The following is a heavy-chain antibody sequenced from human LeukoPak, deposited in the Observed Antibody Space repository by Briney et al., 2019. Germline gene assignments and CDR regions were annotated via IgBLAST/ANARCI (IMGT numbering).Heavy chain of an antibody. CDR2: IYYSGST. CDR1: GGSISPYY. D-gene: IGHD3-22*01. CDR3: ARVGASSGYYYGYFQH. J-gene: IGHJ1*01. Sequence: SETLSLTCTVSGGSISPYYWSWIRQPPGKGLEWIGSIYYSGSTYYNPSLKSRVTISVDTSKSQFSLKLTSVTAADTAVYYCARVGASSGYYYGYFQHWGQGTLVTVSS. V-gene: IGHV4-59*05.